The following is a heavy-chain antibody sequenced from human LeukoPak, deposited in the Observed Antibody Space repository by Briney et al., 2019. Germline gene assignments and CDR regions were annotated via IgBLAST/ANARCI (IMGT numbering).Heavy chain of an antibody. CDR3: ARGSSSWDY. CDR2: IYYSGST. D-gene: IGHD6-13*01. CDR1: GGSISRYY. J-gene: IGHJ4*02. Sequence: SETLSLTCTVSGGSISRYYWSWIRQPPGKGLEWIGYIYYSGSTNYNPSLKSRVTISVDTSKNQFSLKLSSVTAADTAVYYCARGSSSWDYWGQGTLITVSS. V-gene: IGHV4-59*08.